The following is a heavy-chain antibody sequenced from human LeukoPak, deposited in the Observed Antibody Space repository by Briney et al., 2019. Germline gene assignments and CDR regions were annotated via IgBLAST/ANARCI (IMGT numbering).Heavy chain of an antibody. CDR1: GYTFTNLR. CDR3: ARDYDILSGHQPIDY. Sequence: GASVKVSCKASGYTFTNLRISWVRQAPGQGLEWMGWISAYNGNTNYAQKFQGRVTMTTDTSTTTAYMDLRSLRSDDTAVYYCARDYDILSGHQPIDYWGQGTLVTVSS. V-gene: IGHV1-18*01. J-gene: IGHJ4*02. CDR2: ISAYNGNT. D-gene: IGHD3-9*01.